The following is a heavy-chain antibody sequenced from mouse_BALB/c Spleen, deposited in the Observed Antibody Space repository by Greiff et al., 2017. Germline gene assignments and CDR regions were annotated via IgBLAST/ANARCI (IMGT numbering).Heavy chain of an antibody. CDR3: AQLCCSAWFAY. Sequence: QVQLKESGPGLVAPSQSLSITCTAPGFSLPSYGVSWVRQPPGKGLEWLGAIWGDGGPTYHPALISRLSINKDHSTSQVFLKLNSLQTDDTATYYCAQLCCSAWFAYWGQGTLVTVSA. V-gene: IGHV2-3*01. CDR2: IWGDGGP. CDR1: GFSLPSYG. J-gene: IGHJ3*01.